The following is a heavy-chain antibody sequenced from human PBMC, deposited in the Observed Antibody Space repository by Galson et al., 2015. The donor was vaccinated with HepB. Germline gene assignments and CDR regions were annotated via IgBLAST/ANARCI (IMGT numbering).Heavy chain of an antibody. CDR3: ARAPYYYDSSGYYFPLYYFDY. J-gene: IGHJ4*02. CDR2: INPNSGGT. V-gene: IGHV1-2*02. CDR1: GYTFTGYY. Sequence: SVKVSCKASGYTFTGYYMHWVRQAPGQGLEWMGWINPNSGGTNYAQKFQGRVTMTRDTSISTAYMELSRLRSDDTAVYYCARAPYYYDSSGYYFPLYYFDYWGQGTLVTVSS. D-gene: IGHD3-22*01.